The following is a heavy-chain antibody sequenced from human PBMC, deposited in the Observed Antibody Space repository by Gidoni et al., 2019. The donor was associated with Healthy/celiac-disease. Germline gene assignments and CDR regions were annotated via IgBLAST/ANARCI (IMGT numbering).Heavy chain of an antibody. CDR3: ARIPKRYYDYVWGSYRYPYYFDY. D-gene: IGHD3-16*02. Sequence: QVTLKESGPVLVKPTETLTLTCTVSGFSLSNARMGVSWIRQPPGKALEWLAHIFSNDEKSYSTSLKSRLTISKDTSKSQVVLTMTNMDPVDTATYYCARIPKRYYDYVWGSYRYPYYFDYWGQGTLVTVSS. CDR1: GFSLSNARMG. V-gene: IGHV2-26*01. CDR2: IFSNDEK. J-gene: IGHJ4*02.